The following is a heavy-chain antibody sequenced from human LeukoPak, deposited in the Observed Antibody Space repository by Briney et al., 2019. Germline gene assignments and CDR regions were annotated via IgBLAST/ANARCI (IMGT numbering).Heavy chain of an antibody. V-gene: IGHV1-69*05. CDR1: GGTFSSYA. D-gene: IGHD2-2*01. Sequence: SVKVSCKASGGTFSSYAISWVRQAPGQGLEWMGGIIPIFGTANYAQKFQGRVTITTDESTSTAYMELSSLRSEDTAVYYCARVETDGRYQLLTAFDIWGQGTMVTVSS. J-gene: IGHJ3*02. CDR3: ARVETDGRYQLLTAFDI. CDR2: IIPIFGTA.